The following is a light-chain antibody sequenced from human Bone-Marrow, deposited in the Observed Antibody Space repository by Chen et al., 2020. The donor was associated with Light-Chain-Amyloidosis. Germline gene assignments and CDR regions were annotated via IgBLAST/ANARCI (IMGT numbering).Light chain of an antibody. V-gene: IGLV2-11*01. CDR1: SSDVGGYNY. J-gene: IGLJ1*01. CDR2: DVS. Sequence: QSALTQPRSVSGSPGQSVTIFCTGTSSDVGGYNYVSWYQQHPDKAPNLMLYDVSKRPSGVAVRTAGSKSGNAASLPPSGLQSEEEADYSSCSDSGINYVFGAGTKLTAL. CDR3: CSDSGINYV.